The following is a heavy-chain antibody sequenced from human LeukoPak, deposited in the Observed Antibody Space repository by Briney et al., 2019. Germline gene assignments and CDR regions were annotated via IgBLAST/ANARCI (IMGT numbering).Heavy chain of an antibody. J-gene: IGHJ4*02. D-gene: IGHD4-17*01. CDR3: AKRPSDYGDYVSYFDY. V-gene: IGHV3-30*18. CDR2: ISDDGRRK. CDR1: GFSFISYG. Sequence: GGSLRLSCAASGFSFISYGMHWVRQAPGKGLEWVGIISDDGRRKDYADSVKGRFTISRDNSKDTLYLQMDSLRAEDTAVYYCAKRPSDYGDYVSYFDYWGQGTLVTVSS.